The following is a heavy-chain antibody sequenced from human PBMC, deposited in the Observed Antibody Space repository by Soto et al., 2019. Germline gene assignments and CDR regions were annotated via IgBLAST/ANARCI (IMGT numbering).Heavy chain of an antibody. CDR2: IYPADSDT. CDR3: ARQAGDDDGFDI. J-gene: IGHJ3*02. CDR1: GYSFTTYW. D-gene: IGHD2-21*02. V-gene: IGHV5-51*01. Sequence: GESLKISCKGSGYSFTTYWIGWVRQMPGKGLEWMGIIYPADSDTRYSPSFQGQVTISADKSISTAYLQWSTLRASDTAMYFCARQAGDDDGFDIWGQGTMVTVSS.